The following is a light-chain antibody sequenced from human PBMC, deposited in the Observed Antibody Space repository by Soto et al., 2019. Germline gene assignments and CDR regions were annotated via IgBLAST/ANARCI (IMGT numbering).Light chain of an antibody. CDR1: QSVSSDY. CDR3: QQYGRSPMFT. Sequence: EIVLTQSPGTLSLSTGYRATLSCSASQSVSSDYLAWYQQKPGQAPRLLIYGASRGAAGIPDRFSGSGSGTDFTLTISRLEPEDFAVYFCQQYGRSPMFTFGQGTKLEVK. CDR2: GAS. V-gene: IGKV3-20*01. J-gene: IGKJ2*01.